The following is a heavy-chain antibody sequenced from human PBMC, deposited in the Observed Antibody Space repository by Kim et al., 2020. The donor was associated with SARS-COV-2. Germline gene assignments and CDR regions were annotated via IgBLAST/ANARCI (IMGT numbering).Heavy chain of an antibody. CDR3: AKRSTSSSGYFDS. Sequence: GGSLRLSCAASGFTFSSYAMGWVRQAPGKGLEWVSALNENPLYTYYADSVEGRFTISRDNSKSTLYLQMNSLRADDTALYYCAKRSTSSSGYFDSWGQGTLVTVSS. D-gene: IGHD6-6*01. CDR2: LNENPLYT. J-gene: IGHJ4*02. V-gene: IGHV3-23*01. CDR1: GFTFSSYA.